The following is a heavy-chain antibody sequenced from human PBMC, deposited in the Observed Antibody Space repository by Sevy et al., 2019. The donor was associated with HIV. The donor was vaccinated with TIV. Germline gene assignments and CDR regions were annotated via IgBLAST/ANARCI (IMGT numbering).Heavy chain of an antibody. CDR3: TADHRRDGIVVVAFEF. V-gene: IGHV3-15*01. J-gene: IGHJ4*03. Sequence: GGSLSLTCAASGFTFSNAWMSWVRQSPGKGLEWVGRIRSKAGGGTTDYATIVKGKFNTSSDDSRAILYLQLNSLETCDTAVVYCTADHRRDGIVVVAFEFWGQGTLVTVSS. D-gene: IGHD2-15*01. CDR1: GFTFSNAW. CDR2: IRSKAGGGTT.